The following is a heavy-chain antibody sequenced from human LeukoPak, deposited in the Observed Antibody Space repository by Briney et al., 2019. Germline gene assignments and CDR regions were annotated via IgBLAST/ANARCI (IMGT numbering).Heavy chain of an antibody. Sequence: GGSLRLSCAASGFTFDDYAMHWVWQAPGKGLEWVSGISWNSGSRVYADSMKGRFTISRDNAKNSLYLQMNSLTPEDTAFYYCTKASSSWYYPAFDIWGQGTMVTVSS. CDR1: GFTFDDYA. CDR3: TKASSSWYYPAFDI. J-gene: IGHJ3*02. CDR2: ISWNSGSR. V-gene: IGHV3-9*01. D-gene: IGHD6-13*01.